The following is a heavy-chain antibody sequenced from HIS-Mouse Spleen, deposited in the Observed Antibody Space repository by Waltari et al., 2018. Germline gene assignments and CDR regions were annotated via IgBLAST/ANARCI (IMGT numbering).Heavy chain of an antibody. V-gene: IGHV2-70*15. D-gene: IGHD6-19*01. CDR1: GFSLSTSGMC. Sequence: QVTLRESGPALVKPTQTLTLTCPLPGFSLSTSGMCVSWIRQPPGKALEWLARIDWDDDKYYSTSLKTRLTISKDTSKNQVVLTMTNMDPVDTATYYCARIAEGYSSGWYAFDYWGQGTLVTVSS. CDR3: ARIAEGYSSGWYAFDY. J-gene: IGHJ4*02. CDR2: IDWDDDK.